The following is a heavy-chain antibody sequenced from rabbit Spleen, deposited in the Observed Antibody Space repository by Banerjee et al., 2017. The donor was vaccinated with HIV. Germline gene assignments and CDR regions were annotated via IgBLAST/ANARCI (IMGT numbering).Heavy chain of an antibody. CDR3: ARFYAGYGDFGYAAM. V-gene: IGHV1S40*01. J-gene: IGHJ4*01. D-gene: IGHD7-1*01. CDR1: GFDLTSYYY. Sequence: QSLEESGGDLVKPGASLTLTCTASGFDLTSYYYMCWVRQAPGKGLEWIACIYTGSTGSTYYASWAKGRFTISKTSSTTVTLQMTSLTVADTATYFCARFYAGYGDFGYAAMWGPGTLVTVS. CDR2: IYTGSTGST.